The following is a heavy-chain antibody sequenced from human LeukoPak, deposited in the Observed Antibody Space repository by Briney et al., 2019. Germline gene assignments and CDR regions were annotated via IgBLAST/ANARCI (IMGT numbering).Heavy chain of an antibody. CDR1: GFRFSSYV. D-gene: IGHD5-18*01. CDR2: LSTDGSNK. Sequence: GGSLRLSCEPSGFRFSSYVMHWVRQGPDKGLEWVASLSTDGSNKYYADSVKGRFTISRDNSRNTLYLQMSSLRAEDTAVYYCAKQIKQLWLPFDYWGQGTLVTVSS. CDR3: AKQIKQLWLPFDY. V-gene: IGHV3-30*02. J-gene: IGHJ4*02.